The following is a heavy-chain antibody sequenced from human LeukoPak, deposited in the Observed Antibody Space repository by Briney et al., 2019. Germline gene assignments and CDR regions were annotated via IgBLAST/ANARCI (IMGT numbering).Heavy chain of an antibody. V-gene: IGHV3-30*18. Sequence: GGSLRLSCAASGFTFSNYAMNWVRQAPGKGLEWVAVISYDGSDKYYADSVKGRFTISRDNSKNTLYLQMNSLRADDTAVYYCAKDRDLAAAGYYFDYWGQGTLVTVSS. D-gene: IGHD6-13*01. CDR3: AKDRDLAAAGYYFDY. CDR2: ISYDGSDK. J-gene: IGHJ4*02. CDR1: GFTFSNYA.